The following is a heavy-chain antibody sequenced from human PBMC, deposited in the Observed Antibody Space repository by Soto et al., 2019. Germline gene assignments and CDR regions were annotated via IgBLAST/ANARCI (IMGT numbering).Heavy chain of an antibody. D-gene: IGHD1-7*01. CDR2: ISSSSSYI. Sequence: GGSLRLSCAASGFTFSSYSMNWVRQAPGKGLEWVSSISSSSSYIYYADSVKGRFTISRDNAKNSLYLQMNSLRAEDTAVYYCARGVELELRADYYYYGMDVWGQGTTVTVSS. J-gene: IGHJ6*02. CDR3: ARGVELELRADYYYYGMDV. V-gene: IGHV3-21*01. CDR1: GFTFSSYS.